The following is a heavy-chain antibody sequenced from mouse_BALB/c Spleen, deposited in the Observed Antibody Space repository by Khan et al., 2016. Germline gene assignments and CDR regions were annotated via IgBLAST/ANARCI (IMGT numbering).Heavy chain of an antibody. V-gene: IGHV14-3*02. Sequence: VQLQQSGAELVKPGASVKLSCTASGFNIKDTYMHWVKQRPEQGLEWIGRIDPANGNTKYDPKFQGKATITADTSSNTAYLQLSMLTSEDTADYYCGRSSWEWFAYWGQGTLVTVSA. CDR2: IDPANGNT. CDR3: GRSSWEWFAY. J-gene: IGHJ3*01. CDR1: GFNIKDTY. D-gene: IGHD4-1*01.